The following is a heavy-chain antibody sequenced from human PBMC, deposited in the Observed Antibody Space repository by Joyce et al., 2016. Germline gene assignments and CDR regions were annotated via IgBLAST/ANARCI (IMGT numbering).Heavy chain of an antibody. CDR2: ISNNAVST. CDR1: GFTFKNFA. D-gene: IGHD6-19*01. Sequence: EIQLVESGGGLVQPGGSLRLSCSVSGFTFKNFAMHWVRPAPGKGLEHVEAISNNAVSTYSAESMEGRFTISRDNYRKILFLQMNNLRLADTAVYYCVKDVYRVAVADFDFWGQGTVVLVSS. V-gene: IGHV3-64D*08. CDR3: VKDVYRVAVADFDF. J-gene: IGHJ4*02.